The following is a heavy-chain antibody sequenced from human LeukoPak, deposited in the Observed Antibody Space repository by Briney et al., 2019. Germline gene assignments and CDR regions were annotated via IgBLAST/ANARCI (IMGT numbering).Heavy chain of an antibody. CDR2: INHSGST. Sequence: PSETLSLTCAVYGGSFSGYYWSWIRQPPGKGLEWIGEINHSGSTNYNPSLKSRVTISVDTSKNQFSLKLSSVTAADTAVYYCAGVVGCSGGSCYPGKNFDYWGQGTLVTVSS. J-gene: IGHJ4*02. V-gene: IGHV4-34*01. CDR1: GGSFSGYY. CDR3: AGVVGCSGGSCYPGKNFDY. D-gene: IGHD2-15*01.